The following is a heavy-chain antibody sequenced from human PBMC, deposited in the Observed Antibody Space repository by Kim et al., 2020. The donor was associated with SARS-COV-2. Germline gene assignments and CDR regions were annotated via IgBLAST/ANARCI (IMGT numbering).Heavy chain of an antibody. CDR1: GGSVSSGSYY. Sequence: SETLSLTCTVSGGSVSSGSYYWSWIRQPPGKGLEWIGYIYYSGSTNYNPSLKSRVTISVDTSKNQFSLKLSSVTAADTAVYYCARDQSVVPVARYYYYYGMDVWGQGTTVTVSS. J-gene: IGHJ6*02. CDR2: IYYSGST. CDR3: ARDQSVVPVARYYYYYGMDV. V-gene: IGHV4-61*01. D-gene: IGHD2-2*01.